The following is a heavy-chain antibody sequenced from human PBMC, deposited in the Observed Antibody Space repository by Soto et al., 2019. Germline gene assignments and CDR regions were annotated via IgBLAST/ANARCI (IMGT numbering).Heavy chain of an antibody. CDR3: TTTRPGTNVFDK. CDR1: GMTISNAW. CDR2: IRSKTDGGTT. Sequence: EVQLVESGGGLVEPGGSLRLSCAASGMTISNAWMNWVRQAPGKGLEWVGRIRSKTDGGTTEYAAPVKGRYTFSREDSTTTLYLQMSGLQTEDTAVYHCTTTRPGTNVFDKWGQGTMVTVSS. D-gene: IGHD6-13*01. J-gene: IGHJ3*02. V-gene: IGHV3-15*01.